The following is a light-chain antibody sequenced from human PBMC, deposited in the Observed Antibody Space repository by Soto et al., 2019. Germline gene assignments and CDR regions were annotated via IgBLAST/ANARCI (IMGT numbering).Light chain of an antibody. Sequence: EIVLTHSPSTLSLSPVERATLSCCAIQIVSSNYLALYQQKPGLAPRLLIYDASSRATGIPDRFSGSGSGTDFTLTISRLEPEDFAVYYCQQYGSSPALTFGGGTKVDIK. CDR3: QQYGSSPALT. J-gene: IGKJ4*01. CDR1: QIVSSNY. CDR2: DAS. V-gene: IGKV3D-20*01.